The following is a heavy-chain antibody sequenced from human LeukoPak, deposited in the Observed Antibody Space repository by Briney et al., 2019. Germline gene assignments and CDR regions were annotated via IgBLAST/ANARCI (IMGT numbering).Heavy chain of an antibody. CDR1: GFTFSSYA. CDR2: ISSNGGST. J-gene: IGHJ4*02. Sequence: GGSLRLSCAASGFTFSSYAMHWVRQAPGKGLEYVSAISSNGGSTYYANSVKGRFTISRDNSKNTLYLQMGSLRAEDMAVYYCARVAEYSSSWYYFDYWGQGTLVTVSS. CDR3: ARVAEYSSSWYYFDY. D-gene: IGHD6-13*01. V-gene: IGHV3-64*01.